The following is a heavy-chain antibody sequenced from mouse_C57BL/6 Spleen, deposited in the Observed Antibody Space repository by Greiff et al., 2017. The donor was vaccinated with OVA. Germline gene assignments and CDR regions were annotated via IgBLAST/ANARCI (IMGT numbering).Heavy chain of an antibody. CDR3: ARAPGRGDYFDD. V-gene: IGHV1-26*01. CDR2: INPNNGGT. Sequence: EVQLQQSGPELVKPGASVKISCKASGYTFTDYYMNWVKQSHGKSLEWIGDINPNNGGTSYNQKFKGKATLTVDKSSSTAYMALRSLTSEDSAVYYCARAPGRGDYFDDWGQGTTLTVSS. D-gene: IGHD4-1*01. CDR1: GYTFTDYY. J-gene: IGHJ2*01.